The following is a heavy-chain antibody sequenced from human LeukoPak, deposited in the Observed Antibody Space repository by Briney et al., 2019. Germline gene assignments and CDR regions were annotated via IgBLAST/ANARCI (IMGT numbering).Heavy chain of an antibody. CDR3: ARGLTYDILTGYQY. J-gene: IGHJ4*02. Sequence: GGSLRLSCAASGFTFNNYAMSWVRQAPGKGLDWVSGISASGSSTYYADSVKGRFTISRDNSKNTLYLQMNSLRAEDTAVYYCARGLTYDILTGYQYWGQGTLVTVSS. CDR1: GFTFNNYA. CDR2: ISASGSST. D-gene: IGHD3-9*01. V-gene: IGHV3-23*01.